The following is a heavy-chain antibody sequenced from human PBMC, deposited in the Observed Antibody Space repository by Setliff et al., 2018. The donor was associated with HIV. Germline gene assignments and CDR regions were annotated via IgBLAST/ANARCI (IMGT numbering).Heavy chain of an antibody. Sequence: PGGSLRLSCAASGFTFSSYGMHWVRQAPGKGLEWVALIWYDGSNKNYADSVKGRFTISRDNSQNSLYLQMNNLRVEDPAVYYCARDGTRLLAAMDVWGKGTTVTVSS. V-gene: IGHV3-33*01. CDR2: IWYDGSNK. CDR3: ARDGTRLLAAMDV. CDR1: GFTFSSYG. J-gene: IGHJ6*03.